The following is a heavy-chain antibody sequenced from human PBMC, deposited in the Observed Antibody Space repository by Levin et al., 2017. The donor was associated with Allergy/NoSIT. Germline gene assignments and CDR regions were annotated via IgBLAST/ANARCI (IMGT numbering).Heavy chain of an antibody. CDR3: AKTALNPNGVFPFGF. Sequence: SCAASGFTFRSYAMTWVRQAPGKGLEWVSGVSPSGSNTFYADSVKGRFTISRDNSKNTLSLQMDSLRAEDTAVYHCAKTALNPNGVFPFGFWGQGTLVTVSS. CDR1: GFTFRSYA. D-gene: IGHD2-8*01. V-gene: IGHV3-23*01. J-gene: IGHJ4*02. CDR2: VSPSGSNT.